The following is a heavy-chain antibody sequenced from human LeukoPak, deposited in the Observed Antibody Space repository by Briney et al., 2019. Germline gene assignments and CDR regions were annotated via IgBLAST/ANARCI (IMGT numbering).Heavy chain of an antibody. Sequence: GSSLRLSCAASGFTFTDYGFHWVRQAPGKGLEWVAIIWPDRNRKLHADSVKGRFSISADNSKNTVYLQMSGLRADDAAVYFCVVVVVPAAVWQFDLWGRGTLVAVSA. CDR1: GFTFTDYG. V-gene: IGHV3-33*01. J-gene: IGHJ2*01. D-gene: IGHD2-15*01. CDR3: VVVVVPAAVWQFDL. CDR2: IWPDRNRK.